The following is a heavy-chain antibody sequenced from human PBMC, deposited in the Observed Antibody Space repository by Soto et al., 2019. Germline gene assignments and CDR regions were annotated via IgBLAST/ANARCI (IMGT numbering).Heavy chain of an antibody. CDR2: ISYDGSYR. D-gene: IGHD1-26*01. J-gene: IGHJ2*01. V-gene: IGHV3-30-3*01. CDR3: ARDRDRGGGSYLWKFDL. CDR1: GFALTPYA. Sequence: QEQLVESGGGVIQPGRSLRLSCAASGFALTPYAMPWVRQAPGKGLEGGAIISYDGSYRSYGDSVKGQFTISRDNSENSLYLQMDTLRSEDTAVYYCARDRDRGGGSYLWKFDLWGRGTLVTVSS.